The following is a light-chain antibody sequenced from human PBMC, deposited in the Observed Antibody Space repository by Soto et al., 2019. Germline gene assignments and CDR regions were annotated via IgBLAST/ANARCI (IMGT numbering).Light chain of an antibody. CDR2: GAS. V-gene: IGKV3-20*01. Sequence: EIVLTQSPGTLSLSPGERATLSCRASQSVSSSYLAWYQHKPGQAPRLLIYGASSRSTSIPDRFSGSGCGTDFTLTISRLEPEDFAVYYCQQYGSSPLTFGHGTKLEIK. J-gene: IGKJ2*01. CDR1: QSVSSSY. CDR3: QQYGSSPLT.